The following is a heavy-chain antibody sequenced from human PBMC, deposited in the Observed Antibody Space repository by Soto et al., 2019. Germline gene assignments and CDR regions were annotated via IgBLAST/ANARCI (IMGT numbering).Heavy chain of an antibody. Sequence: GGSLRLSCAASGFTFSSYEMNWVRQAPGKGLEWVSYISSSGSTIYYADSVKGRFTISRDNAKNSLYLQMNSLRAEDTAVYYCARDLVVTAIHHDAFDIWGQGTMVTVSS. CDR1: GFTFSSYE. CDR2: ISSSGSTI. CDR3: ARDLVVTAIHHDAFDI. V-gene: IGHV3-48*03. D-gene: IGHD2-21*02. J-gene: IGHJ3*02.